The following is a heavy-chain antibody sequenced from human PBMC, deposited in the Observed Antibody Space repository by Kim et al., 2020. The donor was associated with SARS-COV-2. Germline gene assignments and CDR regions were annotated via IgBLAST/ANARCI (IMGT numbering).Heavy chain of an antibody. D-gene: IGHD1-26*01. CDR2: VYHTGNT. J-gene: IGHJ5*02. Sequence: SETLSLTCSVSGGAIRSYYWTWIRQPPGKRLEWIGYVYHTGNTNYNPSHRGRVTISLDTSKRQFSLTLTSVTAADTAVYYCASTGVGAVGWFDPWGQGTLVSVSS. CDR3: ASTGVGAVGWFDP. V-gene: IGHV4-59*01. CDR1: GGAIRSYY.